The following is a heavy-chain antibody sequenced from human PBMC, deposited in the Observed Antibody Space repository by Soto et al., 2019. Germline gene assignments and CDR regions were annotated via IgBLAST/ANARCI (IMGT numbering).Heavy chain of an antibody. CDR3: ASIAWADYGGIFGP. Sequence: QVQLQESGPGLVKPSETLSLTCTVSGGSISGYYWSWIRQPPGKGLEWIGYVWYDGSTNYNPSLTGRVTIQSDTSKQQSALKLCSVTASDTAVYYCASIAWADYGGIFGPWGQGTLVTVSS. V-gene: IGHV4-59*01. CDR1: GGSISGYY. D-gene: IGHD4-17*01. J-gene: IGHJ5*02. CDR2: VWYDGST.